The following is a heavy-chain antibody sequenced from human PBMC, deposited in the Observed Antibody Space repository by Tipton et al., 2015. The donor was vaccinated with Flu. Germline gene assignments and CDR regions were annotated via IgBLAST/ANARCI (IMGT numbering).Heavy chain of an antibody. D-gene: IGHD5-18*01. V-gene: IGHV3-33*01. J-gene: IGHJ4*02. CDR2: IWHDGTKK. CDR3: ARDGYSYDSVF. Sequence: SLRLSCAASGFPFSSHGMHWVRQAPGKGLEWVALIWHDGTKKAYADSVKGRFTISRDNSKNTLYLQMNSLRARDTGIYYCARDGYSYDSVFWGQGNLVTVSS. CDR1: GFPFSSHG.